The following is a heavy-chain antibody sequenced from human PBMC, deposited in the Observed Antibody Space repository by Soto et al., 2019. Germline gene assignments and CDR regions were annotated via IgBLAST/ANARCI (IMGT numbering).Heavy chain of an antibody. CDR2: IYYSGST. CDR3: ARAVYGDYGTDRPFWFDP. D-gene: IGHD4-17*01. Sequence: QVQLQESGPGLVKPSQTLSLTCTVSGGSISSGGYYWSWIRQHPGKGLEWIGYIYYSGSTYYNPSLKSRVTISVDTSKNQFSLKLSSVTAADTTVYYCARAVYGDYGTDRPFWFDPWGQGTLVTVSS. V-gene: IGHV4-31*03. J-gene: IGHJ5*02. CDR1: GGSISSGGYY.